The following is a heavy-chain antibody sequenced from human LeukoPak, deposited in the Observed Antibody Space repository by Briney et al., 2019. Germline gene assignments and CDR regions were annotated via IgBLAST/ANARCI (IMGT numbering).Heavy chain of an antibody. Sequence: SETLSLTCTVSGGSISSGVSISSSSYYWGCILQPPGKGLEWIGSIYYSGSTYYNPSLKSRVTISVDTSQNQFSLKLSSVTAADTAVYYCARHCRGSYASGFDLWGRGTLVTVSS. CDR3: ARHCRGSYASGFDL. CDR2: IYYSGST. D-gene: IGHD1-26*01. CDR1: GGSISSGVSISSSSYY. V-gene: IGHV4-39*01. J-gene: IGHJ2*01.